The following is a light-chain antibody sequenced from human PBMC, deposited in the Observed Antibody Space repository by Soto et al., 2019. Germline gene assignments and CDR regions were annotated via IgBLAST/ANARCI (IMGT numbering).Light chain of an antibody. CDR2: GTK. J-gene: IGLJ3*02. CDR3: VLYVGRGIRV. V-gene: IGLV8-61*01. Sequence: QAVVTQEPSFSVSPGGTVTLTCGLNSGSVSTSSYPTWYQQTPGQPPRTLIYGTKTRSSGVPDRFSGSILGNKAALTITGAQADDEADYYCVLYVGRGIRVFGGGTKLTVL. CDR1: SGSVSTSSY.